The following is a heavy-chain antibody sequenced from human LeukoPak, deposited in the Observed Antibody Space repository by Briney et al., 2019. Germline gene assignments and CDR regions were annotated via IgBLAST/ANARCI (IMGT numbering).Heavy chain of an antibody. J-gene: IGHJ3*02. D-gene: IGHD4-17*01. CDR3: ARYFYGDSPFDI. Sequence: GGSLRLSCAASGFTISSYVMSWVRQAPGKGLEWVSAISGSGGSTYYADSVKGRFTISRDNSKNTLYLQMSSLRAEDTAVYYCARYFYGDSPFDIWGQGTMVTVSS. CDR2: ISGSGGST. CDR1: GFTISSYV. V-gene: IGHV3-23*01.